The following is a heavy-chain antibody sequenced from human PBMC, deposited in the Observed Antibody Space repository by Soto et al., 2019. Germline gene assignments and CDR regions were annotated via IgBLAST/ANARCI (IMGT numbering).Heavy chain of an antibody. D-gene: IGHD3-3*01. J-gene: IGHJ6*02. CDR1: GYTFTGYY. CDR2: INPNSGGT. CDR3: VRSIAWSGYESDHYYFYTMDV. V-gene: IGHV1-2*04. Sequence: ASVKVSCKGSGYTFTGYYMHWVRQAPGQGLEWMGWINPNSGGTNYAQKFQGWVTMTTDTSISTAYMELSRLRSDDTAVYYCVRSIAWSGYESDHYYFYTMDVWGQGTTVTVSS.